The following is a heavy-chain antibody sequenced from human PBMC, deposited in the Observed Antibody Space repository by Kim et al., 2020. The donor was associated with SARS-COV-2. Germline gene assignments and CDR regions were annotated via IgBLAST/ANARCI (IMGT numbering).Heavy chain of an antibody. J-gene: IGHJ6*02. D-gene: IGHD1-26*01. V-gene: IGHV1-69*13. CDR1: GGTFSSYA. CDR2: IIPIFGTA. CDR3: ARDQISGEGYYYGMDV. Sequence: SVKVSCKASGGTFSSYAISWVRQAPGQGLEWMGGIIPIFGTANYAQKFQGRVTITADESTSTAYMELSSLRSEDTAVYYCARDQISGEGYYYGMDVWGQGTTVTVSS.